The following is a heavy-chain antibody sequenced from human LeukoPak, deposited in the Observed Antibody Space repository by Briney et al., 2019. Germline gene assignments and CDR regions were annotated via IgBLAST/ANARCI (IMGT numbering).Heavy chain of an antibody. CDR1: GASISSTSYY. J-gene: IGHJ4*02. D-gene: IGHD3-10*01. CDR3: ARGNGYGSGSYNY. V-gene: IGHV4-39*07. CDR2: TYYRGTT. Sequence: PSETLSLTCTVSGASISSTSYYWGWIRQPPGKGLEWIGSTYYRGTTYYNPSLKSRVTMSVDTSKNQFSLKLSSVTAADTAVYYCARGNGYGSGSYNYWGQGTLVTVSS.